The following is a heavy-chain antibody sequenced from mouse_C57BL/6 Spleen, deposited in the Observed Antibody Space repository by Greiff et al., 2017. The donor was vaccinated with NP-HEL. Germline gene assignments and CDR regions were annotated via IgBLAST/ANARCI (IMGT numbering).Heavy chain of an antibody. CDR2: ISDGGSYT. Sequence: EVHLVESGGGLVKPGGSLKLSCAASGFTFSSYAMSWVRQTPEKRLEWVATISDGGSYTYYPDNVKGRFTISRDNAKNNLYLQMSHLKSEDTAMYYCARNYDGRYWYFDVWGTGTTVTVSS. CDR3: ARNYDGRYWYFDV. CDR1: GFTFSSYA. J-gene: IGHJ1*03. V-gene: IGHV5-4*01. D-gene: IGHD2-4*01.